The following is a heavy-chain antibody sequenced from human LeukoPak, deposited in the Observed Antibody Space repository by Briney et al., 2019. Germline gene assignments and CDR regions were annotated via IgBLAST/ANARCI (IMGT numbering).Heavy chain of an antibody. CDR1: GGSISSSRYY. D-gene: IGHD2-2*01. J-gene: IGHJ5*02. Sequence: SETLSLTCPVSGGSISSSRYYCGWIRQPPGKGLEWIGSIYHSGSTYYNPSLKSRVPLSVDTSKNQFSLKLSSVTAADTALYYCAGSTYDNWFDPLGQGTMVTVSS. V-gene: IGHV4-39*01. CDR2: IYHSGST. CDR3: AGSTYDNWFDP.